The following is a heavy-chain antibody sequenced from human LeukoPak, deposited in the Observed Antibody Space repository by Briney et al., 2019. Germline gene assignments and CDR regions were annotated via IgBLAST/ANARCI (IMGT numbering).Heavy chain of an antibody. CDR3: ARHRDYYDT. V-gene: IGHV4-59*08. CDR2: IYSIGSA. CDR1: GSSINNNF. J-gene: IGHJ4*01. D-gene: IGHD3-22*01. Sequence: SETLSLTCTVSGSSINNNFWTWIRQPPGKGLEWIGYIYSIGSANYNPSLKSRVIISGDTSKNQISLKLTSVTAADTAVYFCARHRDYYDTWGHGTLVTVSS.